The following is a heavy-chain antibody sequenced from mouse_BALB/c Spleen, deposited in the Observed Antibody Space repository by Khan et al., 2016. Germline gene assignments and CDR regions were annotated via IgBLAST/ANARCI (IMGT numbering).Heavy chain of an antibody. J-gene: IGHJ2*01. V-gene: IGHV5-17*02. CDR3: ARNYYGSGFDY. D-gene: IGHD1-1*01. Sequence: EVELVESGGGLVQPGGSRKLSCAASGFTFSNFGMHWVRQAPEKGLEWVAYISGGSNTIFYADTMKGRFTLSRDNPKSTLFLQMTSLRSDDTAMYYCARNYYGSGFDYWGQGTTLTVSS. CDR2: ISGGSNTI. CDR1: GFTFSNFG.